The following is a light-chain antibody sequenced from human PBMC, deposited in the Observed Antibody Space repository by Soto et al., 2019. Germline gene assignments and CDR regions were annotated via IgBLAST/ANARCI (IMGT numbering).Light chain of an antibody. CDR2: DAS. Sequence: EIVLTQSPATLSLSPGEIATLSCRASQSVSSDLAWYQQKPGQAPRLLIYDASNRATGIPARFSGSGSGTDFTLTISSLEAEDFAVYYCQQYHTWPPITFSQGTRLEIK. V-gene: IGKV3-11*01. CDR1: QSVSSD. J-gene: IGKJ5*01. CDR3: QQYHTWPPIT.